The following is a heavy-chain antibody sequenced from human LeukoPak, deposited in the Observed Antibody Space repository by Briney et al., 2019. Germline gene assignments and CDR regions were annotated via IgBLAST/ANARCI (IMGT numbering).Heavy chain of an antibody. CDR2: INSGSTYT. CDR3: TSWGDTTAEYFQR. Sequence: PGGFLRLSCAASGFTFSSYMMNWVRQAPGKGLEWVSSINSGSTYTYYTESVKGRFTVSRDNAKNSLFLQMNSLRAEDTAVYYCTSWGDTTAEYFQRWGQGTLVTVSS. J-gene: IGHJ1*01. V-gene: IGHV3-21*01. D-gene: IGHD2-21*02. CDR1: GFTFSSYM.